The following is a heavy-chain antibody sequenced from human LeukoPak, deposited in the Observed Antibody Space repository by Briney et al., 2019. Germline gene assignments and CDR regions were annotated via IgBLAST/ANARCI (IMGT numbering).Heavy chain of an antibody. CDR3: ARDKNDFWSGYPSDYFYGMDV. Sequence: ASVKVSCKASGYTFTSYGISWVRQAPGQGLEWMGWISAYNGNTNYAQKLQGRVTMTTDTSTSTAYMELRSLRSDDTAVYYCARDKNDFWSGYPSDYFYGMDVWGQGTTVTVSS. CDR2: ISAYNGNT. J-gene: IGHJ6*02. CDR1: GYTFTSYG. V-gene: IGHV1-18*01. D-gene: IGHD3-3*01.